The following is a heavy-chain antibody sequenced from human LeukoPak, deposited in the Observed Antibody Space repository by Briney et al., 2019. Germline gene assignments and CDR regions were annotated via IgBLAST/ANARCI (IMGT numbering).Heavy chain of an antibody. CDR2: INSDGSST. V-gene: IGHV3-74*01. Sequence: PGGSLRLSCAASGFTFSNYWMHWVRQAPGKRLVWVSRINSDGSSTGYADSVKGRFTISRDNAKNTLYLQMNSLRAEDTAVYYCARDWKAGFDYWGQGTLVTVSS. CDR1: GFTFSNYW. D-gene: IGHD1-1*01. J-gene: IGHJ4*02. CDR3: ARDWKAGFDY.